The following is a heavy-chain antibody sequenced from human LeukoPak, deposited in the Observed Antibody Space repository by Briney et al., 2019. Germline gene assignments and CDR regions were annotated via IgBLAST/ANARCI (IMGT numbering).Heavy chain of an antibody. D-gene: IGHD3-22*01. CDR2: IKQDGSEK. Sequence: GGSLRLSCAASGFSFSSYWMSWVRQAPGKGVEWVANIKQDGSEKYYVDSVKGRFTISRDNAKNSLYLQMNSLRAEDTAVYYCARNHYYDGSGSFFDLWGRGTLVTVSS. CDR3: ARNHYYDGSGSFFDL. J-gene: IGHJ2*01. CDR1: GFSFSSYW. V-gene: IGHV3-7*04.